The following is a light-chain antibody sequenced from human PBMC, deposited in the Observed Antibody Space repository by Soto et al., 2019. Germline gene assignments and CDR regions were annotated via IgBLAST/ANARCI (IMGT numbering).Light chain of an antibody. CDR3: QQFNTWPFT. Sequence: EIVLTQSPATLSVSPGERATLSCRASQDVNIDLVGYQQKPGQAPKLLMFTASARATGIPARFTGGGSETDFTLTISSPQPEDSAVYYCQQFNTWPFTFGPGTKVEIK. J-gene: IGKJ3*01. V-gene: IGKV3D-15*01. CDR1: QDVNID. CDR2: TAS.